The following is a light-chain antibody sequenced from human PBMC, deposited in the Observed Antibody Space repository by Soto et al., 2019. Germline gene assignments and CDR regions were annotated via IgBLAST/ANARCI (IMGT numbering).Light chain of an antibody. CDR3: SSYTSSSTYVV. CDR1: SSDVGGSNY. Sequence: QSVLTQPASVSGSPGQSITISCTGTSSDVGGSNYVSWYQQHPGKAPKLMIYEVSNRPSGVSNRFSGSKSGNTASLTISGLQAEDEADYYCSSYTSSSTYVVFGGGTKVTVL. J-gene: IGLJ2*01. V-gene: IGLV2-14*01. CDR2: EVS.